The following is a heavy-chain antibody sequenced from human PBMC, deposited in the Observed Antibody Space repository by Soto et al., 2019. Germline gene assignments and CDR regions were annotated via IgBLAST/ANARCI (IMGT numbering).Heavy chain of an antibody. D-gene: IGHD2-15*01. CDR3: ASQIVEMATIPASYGMDV. Sequence: ASVKVSCKASGGTFSSYTISWVRQAPGQGLEWMGRIIPILGIANYAQKFQGRVTITADKSTSTAYMELSSLRSEDTAVYYCASQIVEMATIPASYGMDVWGQGTTVTVSS. V-gene: IGHV1-69*02. CDR1: GGTFSSYT. J-gene: IGHJ6*02. CDR2: IIPILGIA.